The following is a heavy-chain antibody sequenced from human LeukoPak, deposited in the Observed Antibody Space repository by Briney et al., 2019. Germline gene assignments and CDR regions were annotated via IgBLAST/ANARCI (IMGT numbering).Heavy chain of an antibody. D-gene: IGHD3-10*01. CDR2: MSSRDDTR. V-gene: IGHV3-48*03. CDR1: GFTFGSFE. J-gene: IGHJ4*02. Sequence: GGSLRPSCAASGFTFGSFEMDWVRQAPGKGLEWISYMSSRDDTRYYAESVRGRFTMSRDNTKNSLSLQMNSLRAEDTAFYYCARGFGRFGHRFGYLGQGTLVTVSS. CDR3: ARGFGRFGHRFGY.